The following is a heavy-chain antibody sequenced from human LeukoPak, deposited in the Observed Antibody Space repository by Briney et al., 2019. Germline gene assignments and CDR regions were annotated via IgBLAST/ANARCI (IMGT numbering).Heavy chain of an antibody. CDR2: ISYDGSNK. J-gene: IGHJ4*02. CDR1: GFTFSSYG. Sequence: GGSLRLSCAASGFTFSSYGMHWVRQAPGRGLEWVAVISYDGSNKYYADSVKGRFTISRDNSKNTLYLQMNSLRAEDTAVYYCAKLLWFGELVDYWGQGTLVTVSS. V-gene: IGHV3-30*18. CDR3: AKLLWFGELVDY. D-gene: IGHD3-10*01.